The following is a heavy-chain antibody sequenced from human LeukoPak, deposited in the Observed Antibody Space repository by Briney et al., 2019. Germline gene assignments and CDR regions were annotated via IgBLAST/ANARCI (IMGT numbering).Heavy chain of an antibody. V-gene: IGHV1-2*02. Sequence: ASVKVSCKASGYTFTGYYMHWVRQAPGQGLEWMGWINPNSGGTNYAQKFQGRATMTRDTSISTAYMELSRLRSDDTAVYYCARGIPVEGWRSYYYYYYMDVWGKGTTVTVSS. CDR1: GYTFTGYY. D-gene: IGHD2-2*01. J-gene: IGHJ6*03. CDR3: ARGIPVEGWRSYYYYYYMDV. CDR2: INPNSGGT.